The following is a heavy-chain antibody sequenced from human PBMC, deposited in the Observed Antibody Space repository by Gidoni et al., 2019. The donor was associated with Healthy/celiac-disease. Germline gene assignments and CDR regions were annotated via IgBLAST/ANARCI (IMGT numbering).Heavy chain of an antibody. CDR2: IWYDGSNK. CDR1: GFPFRSYV. J-gene: IGHJ6*02. V-gene: IGHV3-33*01. D-gene: IGHD6-13*01. Sequence: QVQLVDSGGGVVEPGRSLRRSCAATGFPFRSYVMHWVRQAPGKGLEWVAVIWYDGSNKYYADSVKGRFTISRDNSKNTLYLQMNSLRAEDTAVYYCARGGQQQLFQYYYYYGMDVWGQGTTVTVSS. CDR3: ARGGQQQLFQYYYYYGMDV.